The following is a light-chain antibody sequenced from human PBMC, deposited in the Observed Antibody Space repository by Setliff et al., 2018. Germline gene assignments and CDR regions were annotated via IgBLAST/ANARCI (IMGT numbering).Light chain of an antibody. CDR2: EVS. CDR3: SSYAGSNIVV. V-gene: IGLV2-8*01. Sequence: QSVLTQPPSASGSPGQSVTISCTGTNSDVGGYSYVSWYQQRPGKAPKLLIYEVSKRPSGVPDRFSGSKSGNTASLTVSGLQAEDEADYYCSSYAGSNIVVFGGGTKVTVL. J-gene: IGLJ2*01. CDR1: NSDVGGYSY.